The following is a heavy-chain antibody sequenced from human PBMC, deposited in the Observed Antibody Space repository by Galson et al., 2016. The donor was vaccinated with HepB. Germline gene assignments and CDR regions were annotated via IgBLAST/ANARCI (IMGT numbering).Heavy chain of an antibody. V-gene: IGHV2-5*02. D-gene: IGHD2-8*01. CDR3: GHQEGVRDFYY. CDR2: IYWDDDK. J-gene: IGHJ4*02. Sequence: PALVKPTQTLTLTCTLSGLSPSTRGAAVGWIRQPPGKSLEWLALIYWDDDKRYTPSLESRLTIIKDISKNQVVFTLTDMDPMDTATYYCGHQEGVRDFYYWGQGTLVTVSS. CDR1: GLSPSTRGAA.